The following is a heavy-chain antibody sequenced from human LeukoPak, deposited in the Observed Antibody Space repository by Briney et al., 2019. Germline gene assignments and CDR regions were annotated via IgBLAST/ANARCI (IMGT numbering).Heavy chain of an antibody. Sequence: PGGSLRLSCAASGFTFSSYEMTWVRQAPGKGLEWVSVITNRGIAAYYADSVKGRFTISRDNSKNTLYLQMNGLRAEDTAVYYCVKEGPLCGGDCYGLFDYWGQGTLVTVSS. J-gene: IGHJ4*02. CDR1: GFTFSSYE. D-gene: IGHD2-21*02. CDR3: VKEGPLCGGDCYGLFDY. V-gene: IGHV3-23*01. CDR2: ITNRGIAA.